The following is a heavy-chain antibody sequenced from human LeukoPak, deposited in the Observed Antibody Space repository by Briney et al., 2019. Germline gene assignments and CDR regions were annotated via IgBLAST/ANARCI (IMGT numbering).Heavy chain of an antibody. Sequence: SETLSLTCAVSGGTFRGYFWSWIRQPPGKGLAWIGEIDHSGSTNYNPSLECRVTVSVDTSKNLVSLNLKSVTAADTAVYYCARGVRFHVGSGNWFDLWGQGTLVTVSS. D-gene: IGHD3-10*01. CDR3: ARGVRFHVGSGNWFDL. V-gene: IGHV4-34*01. J-gene: IGHJ5*02. CDR2: IDHSGST. CDR1: GGTFRGYF.